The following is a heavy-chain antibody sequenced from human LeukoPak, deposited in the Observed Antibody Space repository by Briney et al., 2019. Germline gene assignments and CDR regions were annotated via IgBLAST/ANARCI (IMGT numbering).Heavy chain of an antibody. Sequence: PGGSLRLSCAASGFTFSSYSMNWVRQAPGKGLGWVSYISSGGSNTYYAGSVKGRFTSSRDNAKNLLYLQMNSLRAEDTAVYYCAKDHMGYDYWGQGTLVTVSS. J-gene: IGHJ4*01. CDR2: ISSGGSNT. CDR3: AKDHMGYDY. V-gene: IGHV3-48*04. CDR1: GFTFSSYS. D-gene: IGHD1-26*01.